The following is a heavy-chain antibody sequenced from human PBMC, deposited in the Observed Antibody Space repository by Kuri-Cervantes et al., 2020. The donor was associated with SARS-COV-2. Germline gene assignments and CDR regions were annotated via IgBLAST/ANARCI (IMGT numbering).Heavy chain of an antibody. CDR2: ISYDGSNK. V-gene: IGHV3-30-3*01. D-gene: IGHD3-16*01. CDR1: GFTFSSYA. CDR3: AWGRGWTFDI. J-gene: IGHJ3*02. Sequence: GGSLRLSCAASGFTFSSYAMHWVRQAPGKGLEWVAVISYDGSNKYYADSVKGRFTISRDNSKNTLYLQMNSLRAEDTAVYYCAWGRGWTFDIWGRGTMVTVSS.